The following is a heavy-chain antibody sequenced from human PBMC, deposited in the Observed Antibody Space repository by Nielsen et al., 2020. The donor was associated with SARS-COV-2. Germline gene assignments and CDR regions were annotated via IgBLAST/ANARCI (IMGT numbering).Heavy chain of an antibody. Sequence: SVKVSCKASGGTFSSYAISWVRQAPGQGLEWLGGILPIFGSANYAQKFQDRVTITADESRTTVYMEVSSLRSEDTAIYYCARGVTIFNWFDPW. CDR3: ARGVTIFNWFDP. V-gene: IGHV1-69*13. J-gene: IGHJ5*02. D-gene: IGHD3-3*01. CDR2: ILPIFGSA. CDR1: GGTFSSYA.